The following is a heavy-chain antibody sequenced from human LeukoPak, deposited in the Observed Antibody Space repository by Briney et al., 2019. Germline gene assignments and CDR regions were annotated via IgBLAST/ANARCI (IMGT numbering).Heavy chain of an antibody. CDR1: GGSISRYY. J-gene: IGHJ6*02. V-gene: IGHV4-59*01. Sequence: SETLSFICTVSGGSISRYYWSWIRQSPGKGLEWIGYIYRSGTTNYNPALKSRVTMSVDTSKNQFSLKLSSVTAADTAVYYCAREDPQTTVPEGMDVWGQGTTVTVSS. CDR2: IYRSGTT. D-gene: IGHD4-17*01. CDR3: AREDPQTTVPEGMDV.